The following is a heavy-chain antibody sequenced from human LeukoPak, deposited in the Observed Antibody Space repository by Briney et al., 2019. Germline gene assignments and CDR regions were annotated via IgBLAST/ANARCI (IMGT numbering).Heavy chain of an antibody. J-gene: IGHJ4*02. D-gene: IGHD6-13*01. CDR3: ARRSGSSWSY. CDR2: IYYSGST. V-gene: IGHV4-39*01. Sequence: TSETLSLTCTVSGGSISSSSYYWGWIRQPPGKGLEWIGSIYYSGSTYYNPSLKSRVTISVDTSKNQFSLKLSSVTAADTAVYYCARRSGSSWSYWGQGTLVTVSS. CDR1: GGSISSSSYY.